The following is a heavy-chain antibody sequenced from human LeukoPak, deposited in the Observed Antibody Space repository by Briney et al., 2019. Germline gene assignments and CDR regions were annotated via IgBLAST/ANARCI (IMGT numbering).Heavy chain of an antibody. V-gene: IGHV3-15*01. CDR3: TTGALIAAAGSTDY. J-gene: IGHJ4*02. Sequence: PGGSLRLSCAASGFTFSNAWMSWVRQAPGKGLEWVGSIKSKTDGGTTDYAAPVKGRFTISRDDSKNPLYLQMNSLKTEDTAVYYCTTGALIAAAGSTDYWGQGTLVTVSS. CDR1: GFTFSNAW. D-gene: IGHD6-13*01. CDR2: IKSKTDGGTT.